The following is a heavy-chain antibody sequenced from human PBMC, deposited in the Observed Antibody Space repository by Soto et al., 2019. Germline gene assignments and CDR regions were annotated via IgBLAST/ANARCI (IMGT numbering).Heavy chain of an antibody. CDR2: MDPKTGNT. D-gene: IGHD6-19*01. CDR3: ARGRGWRDY. V-gene: IGHV1-8*01. J-gene: IGHJ4*02. CDR1: GYSFTSYD. Sequence: GASVKVSCKASGYSFTSYDINWVRQATGQGLEWMGWMDPKTGNTDYGQKFQGRVTTTRNTSISTAYMELSSLTSEDTAVYYCARGRGWRDYWGQGTLVTVSS.